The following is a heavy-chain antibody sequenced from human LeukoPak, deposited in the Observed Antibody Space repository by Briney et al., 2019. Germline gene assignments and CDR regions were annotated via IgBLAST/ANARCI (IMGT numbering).Heavy chain of an antibody. CDR1: GFTFSNYW. V-gene: IGHV3-7*01. J-gene: IGHJ4*02. CDR3: ARDRLYTDYEFDY. CDR2: IKQDGSEK. Sequence: GGSLRLSCAASGFTFSNYWMSWVRQAPGKGLEWVANIKQDGSEKYYVDSLKGRFTISRDNAKNSVYLQINSLRAEDTAVYYCARDRLYTDYEFDYWGQGTLVTVSS. D-gene: IGHD5-12*01.